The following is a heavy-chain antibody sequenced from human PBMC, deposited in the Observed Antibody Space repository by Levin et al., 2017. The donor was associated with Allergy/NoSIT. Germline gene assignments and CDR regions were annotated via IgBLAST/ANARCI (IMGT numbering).Heavy chain of an antibody. D-gene: IGHD3-22*01. J-gene: IGHJ3*02. CDR3: ARHRYYYDSSGVDDAFDI. Sequence: ASETLSLTCTVSGGSISSSSYYWGWIRQPPGKGLEWIGSIFHSGTTYYNPSLQSRVTISVDTSKNQFSLKLSSLTAADTAVYYCARHRYYYDSSGVDDAFDIWGQGTMVTVSS. V-gene: IGHV4-39*01. CDR2: IFHSGTT. CDR1: GGSISSSSYY.